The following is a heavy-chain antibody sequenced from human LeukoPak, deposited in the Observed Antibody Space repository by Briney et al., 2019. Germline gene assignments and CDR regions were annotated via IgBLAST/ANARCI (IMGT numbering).Heavy chain of an antibody. Sequence: GESLQISCKGSGYSFTTYWIGWVRQMPGKGLEWMGIIYPGDSDTRYSPSFQGQVTISADKSISTAYLQWSSLKASDTAMYYCARLPNDYYYYMDVWGKGTTVTISS. D-gene: IGHD1-1*01. CDR3: ARLPNDYYYYMDV. CDR1: GYSFTTYW. V-gene: IGHV5-51*01. J-gene: IGHJ6*03. CDR2: IYPGDSDT.